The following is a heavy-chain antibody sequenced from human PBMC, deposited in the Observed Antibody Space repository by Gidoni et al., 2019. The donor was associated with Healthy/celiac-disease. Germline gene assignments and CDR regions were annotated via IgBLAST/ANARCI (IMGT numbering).Heavy chain of an antibody. D-gene: IGHD2-15*01. CDR3: AREAQGWPNLIDY. J-gene: IGHJ4*02. Sequence: QVQLQESGPGLVKPSETLSLTCTVSGGAISSYYWSWIRQPPGKGLEWIWYIYYRGITNYHPSLKSRVTISVDTSKNQFSLKLSSVTAADTAVYYCAREAQGWPNLIDYWGQGTLVTVSS. CDR2: IYYRGIT. CDR1: GGAISSYY. V-gene: IGHV4-59*01.